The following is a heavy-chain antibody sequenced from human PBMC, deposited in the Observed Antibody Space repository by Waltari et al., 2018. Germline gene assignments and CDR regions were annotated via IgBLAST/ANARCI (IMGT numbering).Heavy chain of an antibody. Sequence: QVQLQASVPGLVKPSATLSLTCTVPGGSLSGYSWSWTRQSPGKGLEWIGHIYYTGSTNYNPALRSRVTMSIDASKNQFSLKLSSVTAADTAVYYCAKFIRLQLDWFDPWGRGTLVTVSS. V-gene: IGHV4-59*08. CDR2: IYYTGST. D-gene: IGHD4-4*01. CDR1: GGSLSGYS. CDR3: AKFIRLQLDWFDP. J-gene: IGHJ5*02.